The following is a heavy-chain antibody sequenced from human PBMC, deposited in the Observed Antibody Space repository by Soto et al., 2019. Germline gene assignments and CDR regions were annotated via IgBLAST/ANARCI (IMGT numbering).Heavy chain of an antibody. V-gene: IGHV4-34*01. CDR3: ARARRGYSYAFDY. CDR1: GGSFSGYY. D-gene: IGHD5-18*01. J-gene: IGHJ4*02. CDR2: INHSGST. Sequence: PSETLSLTCAVYGGSFSGYYWSWIRQPPGKGLEWIGEINHSGSTNYNPSLKSRVTISVDTSKNQFSLKLSSVTAADTAVYYCARARRGYSYAFDYWGQGTLVTVSS.